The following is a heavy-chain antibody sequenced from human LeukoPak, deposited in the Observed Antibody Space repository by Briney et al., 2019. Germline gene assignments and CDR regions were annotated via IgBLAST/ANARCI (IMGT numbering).Heavy chain of an antibody. CDR2: TYTSGNT. J-gene: IGHJ4*02. Sequence: SETLSLTCTVSGGSISNYYWSWIRQPAGKGLERIGCTYTSGNTNYNPSLKSRVSLSVDTSKNQFSLKLNSVTAADTAVYYCARGHSSGWYDASFDYWGQGTLVTVSS. CDR3: ARGHSSGWYDASFDY. D-gene: IGHD6-19*01. V-gene: IGHV4-4*07. CDR1: GGSISNYY.